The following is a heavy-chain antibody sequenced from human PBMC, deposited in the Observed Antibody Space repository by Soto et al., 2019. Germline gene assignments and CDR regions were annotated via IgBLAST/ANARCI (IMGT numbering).Heavy chain of an antibody. CDR2: ISAYNGNT. Sequence: QVQLVQSGAEVKKPGASVKVSCKASGYTFTSYGISWVRQAPGQGLEWMGWISAYNGNTNYAQKLQGRVTMTTDTSTSTAYMELRSLRSDDTAVYYCARDPMPTVRGGYSYYMDVWGKGTTVTVSS. V-gene: IGHV1-18*01. CDR1: GYTFTSYG. J-gene: IGHJ6*03. D-gene: IGHD4-17*01. CDR3: ARDPMPTVRGGYSYYMDV.